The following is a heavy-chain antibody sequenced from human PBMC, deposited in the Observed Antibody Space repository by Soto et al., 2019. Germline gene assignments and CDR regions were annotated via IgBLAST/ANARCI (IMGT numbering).Heavy chain of an antibody. CDR2: ISSSGSTI. CDR1: GFTFSDYY. D-gene: IGHD3-22*01. CDR3: AGDYYDSSGYYDYFDY. Sequence: GGSLRLSCAASGFTFSDYYMSWIRQAPGKGLEWVSYISSSGSTIYYADSVKGRFTISRDNAKNSLYLQMNSLRAEDTAVYYCAGDYYDSSGYYDYFDYWGQGTLVTVSS. V-gene: IGHV3-11*01. J-gene: IGHJ4*02.